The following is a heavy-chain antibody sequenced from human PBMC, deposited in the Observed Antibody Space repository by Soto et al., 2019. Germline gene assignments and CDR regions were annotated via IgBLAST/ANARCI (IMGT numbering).Heavy chain of an antibody. V-gene: IGHV1-69*01. Sequence: QVQLVQSGAEVKKPGSSVKVSCKASGGTFSSYAISWVRQAPGQGLEWMGGIIPIFGTANYAQKFQGRVKSTADESTSTAYMELSSLRSEDTAVYYCARRWSGRLNYYGMDVWGQGTTVTVSS. J-gene: IGHJ6*02. D-gene: IGHD3-3*01. CDR2: IIPIFGTA. CDR1: GGTFSSYA. CDR3: ARRWSGRLNYYGMDV.